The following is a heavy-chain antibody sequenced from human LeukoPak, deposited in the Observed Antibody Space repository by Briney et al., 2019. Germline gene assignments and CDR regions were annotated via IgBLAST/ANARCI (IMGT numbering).Heavy chain of an antibody. CDR1: GFTFSSYG. CDR2: ISYDGSNK. Sequence: GRSLRLSCAASGFTFSSYGMHWVRQAPRKGLEWVAVISYDGSNKYYADSVKGRFTISRDNSKNTLYLQMNSLRAEDTAVYYCAKDIYDSSGYHPTVLDYWGQGTLVTVSS. CDR3: AKDIYDSSGYHPTVLDY. V-gene: IGHV3-30*18. D-gene: IGHD3-22*01. J-gene: IGHJ4*02.